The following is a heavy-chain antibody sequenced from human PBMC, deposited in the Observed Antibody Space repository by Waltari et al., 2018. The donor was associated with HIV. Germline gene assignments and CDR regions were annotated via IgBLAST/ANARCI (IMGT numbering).Heavy chain of an antibody. V-gene: IGHV4-61*02. D-gene: IGHD3-10*01. CDR3: ARDRPYYYGSGSLRYFDY. CDR2: IYTSGST. J-gene: IGHJ4*02. CDR1: GGSISSGSYY. Sequence: QVQLQESGPGLVKPSQTLSLTCTVSGGSISSGSYYWSWIRQPAGKGLEWIGRIYTSGSTNYNPSLKSRVTISVDTSKNQFSLKLSSVTAADTAVYYCARDRPYYYGSGSLRYFDYWGQGTLVTVS.